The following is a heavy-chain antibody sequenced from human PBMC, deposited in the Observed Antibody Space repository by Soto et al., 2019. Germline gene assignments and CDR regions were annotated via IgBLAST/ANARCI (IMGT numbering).Heavy chain of an antibody. V-gene: IGHV3-23*01. J-gene: IGHJ4*02. CDR1: GFTFSNSG. Sequence: EVQLLESGGDLVQPGGSLRLSCAASGFTFSNSGMSWVRQAPGKGLEWVSAISSSGRDTYYADSVKGRFTLSRDNSKNTLYLQMNSLSADDTAVYYCAKHSYGFSFDYWGQGTLVTVSS. CDR3: AKHSYGFSFDY. CDR2: ISSSGRDT. D-gene: IGHD5-18*01.